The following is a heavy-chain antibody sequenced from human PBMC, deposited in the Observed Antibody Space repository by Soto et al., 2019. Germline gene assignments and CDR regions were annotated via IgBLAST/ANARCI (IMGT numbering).Heavy chain of an antibody. CDR3: AKDRSFSSSWPRDYFDY. D-gene: IGHD6-13*01. Sequence: LRLSCAASGFTFSSYAMRWVRQAPGKGLEWVSAISGSGGSTYYADSVKGRFTISRDNSKNTLYLQMNSLRAEDTAVYYCAKDRSFSSSWPRDYFDYWGQGTLVTVSS. V-gene: IGHV3-23*01. J-gene: IGHJ4*02. CDR1: GFTFSSYA. CDR2: ISGSGGST.